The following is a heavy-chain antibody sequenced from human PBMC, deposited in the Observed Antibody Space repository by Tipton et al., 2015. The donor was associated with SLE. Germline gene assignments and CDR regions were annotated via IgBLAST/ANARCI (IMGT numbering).Heavy chain of an antibody. V-gene: IGHV4-34*01. CDR2: INHSGST. J-gene: IGHJ4*02. Sequence: LVKPSETLSLTCAVYGGSFSGYYWSWIRQPPGKGLEWIGEINHSGSTNYNPSLKSRVTISVDTSKNQFSLKLSSVTAADTAVYYCARATYGAYYFDYWGQGTLVTVSS. D-gene: IGHD4-17*01. CDR1: GGSFSGYY. CDR3: ARATYGAYYFDY.